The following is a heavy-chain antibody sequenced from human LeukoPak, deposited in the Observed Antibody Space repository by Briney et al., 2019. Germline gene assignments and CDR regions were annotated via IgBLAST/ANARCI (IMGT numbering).Heavy chain of an antibody. CDR3: ARRAAAPYCFDF. Sequence: GGSLRLSCAASGFTFSSYNMNWVRQAPGKGLEWVSYISGSSGTIYYADSGKGRFTISRDNAKNSLYLQMNSLRAEDTAVCYCARRAAAPYCFDFWGQGALVTVSS. J-gene: IGHJ4*02. D-gene: IGHD6-13*01. CDR1: GFTFSSYN. CDR2: ISGSSGTI. V-gene: IGHV3-48*01.